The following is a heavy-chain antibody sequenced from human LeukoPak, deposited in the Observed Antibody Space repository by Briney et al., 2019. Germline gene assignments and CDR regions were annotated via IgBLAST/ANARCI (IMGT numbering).Heavy chain of an antibody. Sequence: KPSETLSLTCTVSGGSISSGSYYWSWIRQPPGKGLEWIGRIYTSGSTNYNPSLKSRVTISVDTSKNQFSLTLSSVTAADTAVYYCARVAASCYYYMDVWGKGTTVTVSS. CDR3: ARVAASCYYYMDV. CDR1: GGSISSGSYY. J-gene: IGHJ6*03. D-gene: IGHD2-15*01. CDR2: IYTSGST. V-gene: IGHV4-61*02.